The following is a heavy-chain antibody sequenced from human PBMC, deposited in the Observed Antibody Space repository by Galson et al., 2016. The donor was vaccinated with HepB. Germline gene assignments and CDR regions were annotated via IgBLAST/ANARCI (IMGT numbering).Heavy chain of an antibody. D-gene: IGHD1-14*01. Sequence: SCKASGYTFTGYYIHWMRQAPGQGLEWMGWINPNSGGTNYAQKFQGWVTMTRDTSISTAYMELRRLRSDDPAVYHCARDPEEGYFDLWGRGTLVTVSS. CDR2: INPNSGGT. CDR1: GYTFTGYY. V-gene: IGHV1-2*04. J-gene: IGHJ2*01. CDR3: ARDPEEGYFDL.